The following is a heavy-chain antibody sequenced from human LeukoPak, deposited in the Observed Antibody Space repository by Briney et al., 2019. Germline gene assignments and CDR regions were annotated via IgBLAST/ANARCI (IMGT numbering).Heavy chain of an antibody. Sequence: SVKVSCKASGGTFTSYAISWMRQPPGQGLEWMGGIIPIFGTANYAQKFQGRVTITADESTSTAYMELSSLRSEDTAVYYCAGPRERYQLMGAYYYYMDVWGKGTTVTVSS. CDR3: AGPRERYQLMGAYYYYMDV. D-gene: IGHD2-2*01. J-gene: IGHJ6*03. CDR1: GGTFTSYA. CDR2: IIPIFGTA. V-gene: IGHV1-69*01.